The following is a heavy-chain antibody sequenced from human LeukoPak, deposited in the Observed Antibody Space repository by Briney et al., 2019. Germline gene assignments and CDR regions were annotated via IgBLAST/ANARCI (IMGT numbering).Heavy chain of an antibody. CDR3: AILSDIVVVPAATNRVSNWFDP. V-gene: IGHV1-8*03. CDR2: MNPNSGNT. Sequence: ASVKVSCKASGYTFTSYDINWVRQATGQGLEWMGWMNPNSGNTGYAQKFQDRVTITRNTSISTAYMELSSLRSEDTAVYYCAILSDIVVVPAATNRVSNWFDPWGQGTLVTVSS. D-gene: IGHD2-2*01. CDR1: GYTFTSYD. J-gene: IGHJ5*02.